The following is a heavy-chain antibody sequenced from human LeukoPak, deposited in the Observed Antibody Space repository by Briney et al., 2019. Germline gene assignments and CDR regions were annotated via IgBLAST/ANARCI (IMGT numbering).Heavy chain of an antibody. CDR3: ARDWIDDAFDI. D-gene: IGHD2-2*03. CDR1: GFTFSSYA. CDR2: ISSSSSYI. V-gene: IGHV3-21*01. Sequence: PGGSLRLSCAASGFTFSSYAMSWVRQAPGKGLEWVSSISSSSSYIYYADSVKGRFTISRDNAKNSLYLQMNSLRAEDTAVYYCARDWIDDAFDIWGQGTMVTVSS. J-gene: IGHJ3*02.